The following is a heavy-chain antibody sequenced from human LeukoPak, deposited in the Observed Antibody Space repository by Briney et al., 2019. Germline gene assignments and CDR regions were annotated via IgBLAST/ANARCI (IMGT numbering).Heavy chain of an antibody. Sequence: GESLHISCHALGFSFTSFCNAFWRQMPGKGVEWMGRIHPSDSYTNYSPSFQGHVTISVDQSISIAYLPMSSLRAEETAVYYCGSGCGSDSLALDNWGQGTLVTVSS. V-gene: IGHV5-10-1*01. CDR1: GFSFTSFC. D-gene: IGHD2-21*02. CDR2: IHPSDSYT. CDR3: GSGCGSDSLALDN. J-gene: IGHJ4*02.